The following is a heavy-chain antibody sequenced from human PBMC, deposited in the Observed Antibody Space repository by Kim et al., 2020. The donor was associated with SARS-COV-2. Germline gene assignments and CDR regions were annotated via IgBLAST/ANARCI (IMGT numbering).Heavy chain of an antibody. CDR1: GGTFSSYA. J-gene: IGHJ4*02. Sequence: SVKVSCKASGGTFSSYAISWVRQAPGQGLEWMGRIIPILGIANYAQKFQSRVTITADKSTSTAYMELSSLRSEDTAVYYFASSGIGRGGLCLDSCGQGTVLTVSS. CDR2: IIPILGIA. CDR3: ASSGIGRGGLCLDS. D-gene: IGHD2-21*01. V-gene: IGHV1-69*04.